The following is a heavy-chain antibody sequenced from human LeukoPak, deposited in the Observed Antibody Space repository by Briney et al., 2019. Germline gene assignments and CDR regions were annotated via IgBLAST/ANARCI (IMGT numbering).Heavy chain of an antibody. J-gene: IGHJ4*02. V-gene: IGHV1-69*04. Sequence: SVKVSCKASGGTFSSYAISWVRQAPGQGLEWMGRIIPILGIANYAQKFQGRVTITADKSTSTAYMELSSLRSEDTAVYYCARDKFHPKGNLRGYSYGFPAWGQGTLVTVSS. CDR2: IIPILGIA. CDR3: ARDKFHPKGNLRGYSYGFPA. CDR1: GGTFSSYA. D-gene: IGHD5-18*01.